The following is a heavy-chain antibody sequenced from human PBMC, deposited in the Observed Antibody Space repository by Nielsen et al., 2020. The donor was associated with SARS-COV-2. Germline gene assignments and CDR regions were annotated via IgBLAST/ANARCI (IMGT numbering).Heavy chain of an antibody. Sequence: GESLKISCAASGFTFSDYYMSWIRQAPGKGLEWVSYISSSGSTIYYADSVKGRFTISRDNAKSSLYLQMNSLRAEDTAVYYCARTPDYGDFYYYGMDVWGQGTTVTVSS. CDR1: GFTFSDYY. CDR2: ISSSGSTI. V-gene: IGHV3-11*04. J-gene: IGHJ6*02. D-gene: IGHD4-17*01. CDR3: ARTPDYGDFYYYGMDV.